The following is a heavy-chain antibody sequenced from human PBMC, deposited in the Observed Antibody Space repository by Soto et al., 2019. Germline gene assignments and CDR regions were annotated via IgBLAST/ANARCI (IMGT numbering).Heavy chain of an antibody. CDR1: GGSFSGYY. Sequence: ASETLSLTCAVYGGSFSGYYWSWIRQPPGKGLEWIGEINHSGSTNYNPSLKSRVTISVDTSKNQFSLKLSSVTAADTAVYYCARVFRYRWNYYVSGSYPPVGNWFAPWGQEPLVTLSS. CDR3: ARVFRYRWNYYVSGSYPPVGNWFAP. J-gene: IGHJ5*02. V-gene: IGHV4-34*01. D-gene: IGHD3-10*01. CDR2: INHSGST.